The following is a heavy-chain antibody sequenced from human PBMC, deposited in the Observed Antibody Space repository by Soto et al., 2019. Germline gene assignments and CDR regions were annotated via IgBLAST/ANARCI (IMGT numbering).Heavy chain of an antibody. CDR2: IYHSGST. CDR1: GGSISSGGYS. D-gene: IGHD3-3*01. CDR3: ARGPHFGR. V-gene: IGHV4-30-2*01. J-gene: IGHJ4*02. Sequence: QLQLQESGSGLVKPSQTLSLSCAVSGGSISSGGYSWTWILQPPGNGLEWIGYIYHSGSTYYNPSIKSRVTIAVDRSKTKFSLKLRSVTAADTAVSYCARGPHFGRWGQGTLVTVSS.